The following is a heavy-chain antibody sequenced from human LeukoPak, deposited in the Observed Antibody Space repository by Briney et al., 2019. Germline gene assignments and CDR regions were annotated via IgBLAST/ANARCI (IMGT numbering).Heavy chain of an antibody. CDR2: INHSGST. V-gene: IGHV4-34*01. Sequence: TSETLSLTCAVYGGSFSGYYWSWIRQPPGKGLEWIGEINHSGSTNYNPSLKSRVTISVDTSKNQFSLKLSSVTAADTAVYYCARLGLLLRRGFDYWGQGTLVTVSS. CDR1: GGSFSGYY. CDR3: ARLGLLLRRGFDY. D-gene: IGHD2-15*01. J-gene: IGHJ4*02.